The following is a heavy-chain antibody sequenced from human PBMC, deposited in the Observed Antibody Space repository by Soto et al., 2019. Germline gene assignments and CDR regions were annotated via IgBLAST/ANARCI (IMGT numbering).Heavy chain of an antibody. V-gene: IGHV6-1*01. CDR2: TYYRSKWYT. CDR1: GDSVSGNIAA. CDR3: ARGRARMAGRPENWLDP. J-gene: IGHJ5*02. Sequence: PSQTLSLTCAISGDSVSGNIAAWNWIRQSPSRGLEWLGRTYYRSKWYTDYAPSVKSRITINSDTSNNQVSLQMPSVTPEDTAVYYCARGRARMAGRPENWLDPWGQGILVTVSS. D-gene: IGHD6-6*01.